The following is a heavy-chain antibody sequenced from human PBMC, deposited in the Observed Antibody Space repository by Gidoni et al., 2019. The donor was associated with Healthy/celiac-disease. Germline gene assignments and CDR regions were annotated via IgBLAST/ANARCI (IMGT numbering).Heavy chain of an antibody. V-gene: IGHV4-34*01. CDR1: GGSFSGYY. D-gene: IGHD5-12*01. CDR3: ARGPWLQFGDVDPGGY. CDR2: INHSGST. J-gene: IGHJ4*02. Sequence: QVQLQQWGAGLLKPSETLSLTCAVYGGSFSGYYWSWIRQPPGKGLEWIGEINHSGSTNYNPSLKSRVTISVDTSKNQFSLKLSSVTAADTAVYYCARGPWLQFGDVDPGGYWGQGTLVTVSS.